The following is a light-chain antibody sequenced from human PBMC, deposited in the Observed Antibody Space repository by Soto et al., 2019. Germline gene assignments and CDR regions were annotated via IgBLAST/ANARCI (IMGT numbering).Light chain of an antibody. CDR2: DVS. CDR1: QNIERG. CDR3: QQFKSGTWT. V-gene: IGKV1-5*01. J-gene: IGKJ1*01. Sequence: DIQMTQSPSTLSASVGDRVTITCRASQNIERGLAWYQQKPGKAPKLLLYDVSSLESGVPSRFSGSGSATEFILTINGLQPDDFATYFCQQFKSGTWTFGQGTKVEVK.